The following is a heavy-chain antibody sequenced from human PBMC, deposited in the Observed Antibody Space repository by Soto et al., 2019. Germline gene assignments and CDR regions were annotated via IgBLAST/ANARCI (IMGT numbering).Heavy chain of an antibody. CDR3: ARVGGNEDFDT. CDR2: IYYSGRA. D-gene: IGHD2-15*01. CDR1: GASISSVDLY. J-gene: IGHJ4*02. V-gene: IGHV4-30-4*01. Sequence: QVQLQESGPGRVKPSQTLSLTCTVSGASISSVDLYWCWIRQPPGKGLGWIGYIYYSGRADHNPSRKSRVAISIDTSKNRSSLRLSSVTAADTAVYYCARVGGNEDFDTWGQGTLVTVSS.